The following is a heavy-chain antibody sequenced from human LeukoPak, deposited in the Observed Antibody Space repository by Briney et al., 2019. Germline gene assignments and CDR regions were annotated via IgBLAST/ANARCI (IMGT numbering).Heavy chain of an antibody. D-gene: IGHD4-17*01. Sequence: RGSPRLSRVASGFSFCKYGMHSVRPAPRKGLGWVAFITYDGNTKYNAHPVNGRLTTSTDNSRNTMYMLMNSLRAEDTAVYYCAKGVEATVTTMCCDRGQGSLVTVS. CDR2: ITYDGNTK. V-gene: IGHV3-30*02. J-gene: IGHJ4*02. CDR3: AKGVEATVTTMCCD. CDR1: GFSFCKYG.